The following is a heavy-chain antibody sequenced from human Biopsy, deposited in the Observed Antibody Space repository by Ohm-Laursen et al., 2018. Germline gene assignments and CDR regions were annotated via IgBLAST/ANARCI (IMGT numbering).Heavy chain of an antibody. CDR2: VYYSGST. J-gene: IGHJ3*02. Sequence: GTLSLTCHVSGGDINNYYWSWIRQPAGKGLEWIGDVYYSGSTNRNPSLKSRVTILVDTSKNQFSLKLNSVTAADTAVYYCGRREVVITHDAFDTWGQGTMVTVSS. CDR3: GRREVVITHDAFDT. D-gene: IGHD3-22*01. V-gene: IGHV4-59*08. CDR1: GGDINNYY.